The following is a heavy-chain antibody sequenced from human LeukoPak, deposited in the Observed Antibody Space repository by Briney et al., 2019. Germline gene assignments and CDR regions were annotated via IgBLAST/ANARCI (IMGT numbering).Heavy chain of an antibody. CDR1: GFTFSSYG. CDR3: GKGDTSGYYYFEY. V-gene: IGHV3-23*01. Sequence: GGSLRLSCAASGFTFSSYGMSWVRQAPGKGLEWVSVISGSGGSTYYADSVKGRFTTSRDNSKNTLYLQMNSLRAEDTAVYYCGKGDTSGYYYFEYWGREPWSPSPQ. J-gene: IGHJ4*02. CDR2: ISGSGGST. D-gene: IGHD3-22*01.